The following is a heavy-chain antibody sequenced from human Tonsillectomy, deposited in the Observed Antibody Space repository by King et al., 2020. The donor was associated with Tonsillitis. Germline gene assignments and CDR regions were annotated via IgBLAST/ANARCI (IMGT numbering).Heavy chain of an antibody. Sequence: VQLVESGGGLVQPGGSLRLSCAASGFTFSSYAMSWVRQAPGKGLEWVSAISGSGGSTYYADSVKGRFTISRDNSKNTLYLQMNSLRAEDTAVYYCAKGPGSSPYYYYYYMDVCGKGTTVTVSS. CDR3: AKGPGSSPYYYYYYMDV. D-gene: IGHD1-26*01. J-gene: IGHJ6*03. CDR1: GFTFSSYA. V-gene: IGHV3-23*04. CDR2: ISGSGGST.